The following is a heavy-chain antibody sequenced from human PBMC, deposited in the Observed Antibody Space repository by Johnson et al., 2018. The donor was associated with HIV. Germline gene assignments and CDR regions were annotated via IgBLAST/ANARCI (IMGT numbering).Heavy chain of an antibody. J-gene: IGHJ3*02. D-gene: IGHD3-16*01. Sequence: EQLVESGGGLVQPGGSLRLSCAASGFTFSSYAMSWVRQAPGKGLEWVSAISGSGGSSTYADSVKGRFTISRDNAKDSLYLQMNSLRAEDTAVYYCARGGKRVMAAFDIWGQGTMVTVSS. V-gene: IGHV3-23*04. CDR2: ISGSGGSS. CDR3: ARGGKRVMAAFDI. CDR1: GFTFSSYA.